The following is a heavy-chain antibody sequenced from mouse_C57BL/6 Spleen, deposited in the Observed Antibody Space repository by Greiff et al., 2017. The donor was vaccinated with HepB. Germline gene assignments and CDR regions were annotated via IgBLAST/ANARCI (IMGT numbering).Heavy chain of an antibody. D-gene: IGHD2-4*01. V-gene: IGHV1-74*01. CDR2: IHPSDSDT. CDR3: AMIYYDYLYAMDY. CDR1: GYTFTSYW. J-gene: IGHJ4*01. Sequence: VQLQQPGAELVKPGASVKVSCKASGYTFTSYWMHWVKQRPGQGLEWIGRIHPSDSDTNYNQRFKGKATLTVDKSSSTAYMQLSSLTSEDSAVYYCAMIYYDYLYAMDYWGQGTSVTVSS.